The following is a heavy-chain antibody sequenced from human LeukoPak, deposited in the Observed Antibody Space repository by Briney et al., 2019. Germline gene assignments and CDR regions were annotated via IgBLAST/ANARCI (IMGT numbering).Heavy chain of an antibody. D-gene: IGHD4-17*01. CDR2: INPNSGGT. J-gene: IGHJ5*02. Sequence: ASVKVSCKASGYTFTGYYMHWVRQAPGQGLEWMGWINPNSGGTNYAQKFQGRVTMTRDTSISTAYMELSRLRSDDTAVYHCARGRAYGDYVGWFDPWGQGTLVTVSS. CDR1: GYTFTGYY. CDR3: ARGRAYGDYVGWFDP. V-gene: IGHV1-2*02.